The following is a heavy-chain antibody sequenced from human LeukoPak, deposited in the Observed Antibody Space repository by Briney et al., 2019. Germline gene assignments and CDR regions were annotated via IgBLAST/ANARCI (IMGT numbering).Heavy chain of an antibody. V-gene: IGHV3-21*06. CDR2: ITSGGTYT. D-gene: IGHD3-9*01. CDR1: GFTFSTYN. J-gene: IGHJ4*02. Sequence: GGSLRLSCAASGFTFSTYNMNWVRQAPGKGLEWVSSITSGGTYTYYADSVKGRFTTSRDNAKNSLSLQLSSLRAEDTAVYYCVRGHYDILTASYKWTPDYWGQGILVTVSS. CDR3: VRGHYDILTASYKWTPDY.